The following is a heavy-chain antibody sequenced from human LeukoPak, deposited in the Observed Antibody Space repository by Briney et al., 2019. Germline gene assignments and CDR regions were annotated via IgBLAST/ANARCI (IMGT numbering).Heavy chain of an antibody. J-gene: IGHJ6*03. CDR1: GDSISGYY. CDR2: IYTSGST. Sequence: SETLSLTCTVSGDSISGYYWSWIRQPAGKGLEWIGRIYTSGSTNYNPSLKSRVTISVDTSKNQFSLKLSSVTAADTAVNYCARDYDFWSGINYYYYMDVWGKGTTVTVSS. V-gene: IGHV4-4*07. CDR3: ARDYDFWSGINYYYYMDV. D-gene: IGHD3-3*01.